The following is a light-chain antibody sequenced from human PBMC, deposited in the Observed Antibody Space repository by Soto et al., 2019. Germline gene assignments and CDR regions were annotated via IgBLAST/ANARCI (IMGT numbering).Light chain of an antibody. V-gene: IGLV2-8*01. CDR2: EVS. CDR1: SSDVGGYNY. CDR3: SSYAGSNNFGVV. Sequence: QSALTQPPSASGSPGQSVTISCTGTSSDVGGYNYVSSYQQHPGKAPKLMIYEVSKRPSGVPDRFSGSKSGNTASLTVSGLQAEDEADYYCSSYAGSNNFGVVFGGGTKLTVL. J-gene: IGLJ2*01.